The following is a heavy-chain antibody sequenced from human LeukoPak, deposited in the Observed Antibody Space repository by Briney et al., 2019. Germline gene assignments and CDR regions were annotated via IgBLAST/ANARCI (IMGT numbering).Heavy chain of an antibody. CDR2: IIPILGIS. CDR1: GGTFSSYA. V-gene: IGHV1-69*10. J-gene: IGHJ5*02. D-gene: IGHD6-13*01. CDR3: ARDGRDYSSSLRNNWFDP. Sequence: SLTLSCTASGGTFSSYAISWVRQAPGQGLEWVGRIIPILGISNYAHTSQGRGTITADKSTSTAYMELRSLRSEAPAVYYCARDGRDYSSSLRNNWFDPWGQGPVVPVSS.